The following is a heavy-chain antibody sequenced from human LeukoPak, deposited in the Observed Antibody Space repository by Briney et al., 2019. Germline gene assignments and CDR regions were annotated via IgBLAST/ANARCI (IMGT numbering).Heavy chain of an antibody. D-gene: IGHD1-26*01. CDR2: INTDGSST. V-gene: IGHV3-74*01. J-gene: IGHJ4*02. CDR1: GFIFSSYW. CDR3: ARDHPVGALDY. Sequence: GGSLRLSCAASGFIFSSYWMHWVRQAPGKGLVWVSRINTDGSSTSYADSVKGRFTISRDNAKNTLYLQMNSLRAEDTAVYYCARDHPVGALDYWGQGTLVTVSS.